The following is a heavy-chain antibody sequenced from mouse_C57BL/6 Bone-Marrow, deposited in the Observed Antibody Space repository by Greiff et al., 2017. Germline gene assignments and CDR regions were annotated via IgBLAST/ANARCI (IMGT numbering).Heavy chain of an antibody. Sequence: QVQLQQPGAELVRPGSSVKLSCKASGYTFTSYWMDWVKQRPGQGLEWIGNIYPSASETHYNQKFTDKATLTVDKSSSTAYMQLSSLTTEDSAVYYCARKDNGRSYTGYWGQGTTLTVSS. J-gene: IGHJ2*01. CDR3: ARKDNGRSYTGY. D-gene: IGHD1-1*01. CDR1: GYTFTSYW. V-gene: IGHV1-61*01. CDR2: IYPSASET.